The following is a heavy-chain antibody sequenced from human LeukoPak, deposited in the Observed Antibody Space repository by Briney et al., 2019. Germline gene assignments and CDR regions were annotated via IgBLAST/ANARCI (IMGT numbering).Heavy chain of an antibody. V-gene: IGHV3-33*08. CDR1: GFTFSSYG. Sequence: GGSLRLSCAASGFTFSSYGMHWVRQAPGKGLEWVAVIWYDGSNKYYADSVKGRFTISRDNSKNTLYLQMNSLRAEDTAVYYCATTFYSYGHFDYWGQGTLSPSPQ. J-gene: IGHJ4*02. D-gene: IGHD5-18*01. CDR3: ATTFYSYGHFDY. CDR2: IWYDGSNK.